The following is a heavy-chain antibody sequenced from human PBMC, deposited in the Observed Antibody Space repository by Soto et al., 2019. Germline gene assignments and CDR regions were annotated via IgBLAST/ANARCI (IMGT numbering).Heavy chain of an antibody. V-gene: IGHV1-8*01. CDR1: GYTFTSYD. D-gene: IGHD3-22*01. Sequence: QVQLVQSGAEVKKPGASVKVSCKASGYTFTSYDINWVRQATGQGLEWMGWMNPNSGNTGYAQKFQGRVTMTRNTSTSTAYMELSSLRSEDTAVYYCARADYYDRSGYLLPCGYWGQGTLVIVSS. CDR3: ARADYYDRSGYLLPCGY. CDR2: MNPNSGNT. J-gene: IGHJ4*02.